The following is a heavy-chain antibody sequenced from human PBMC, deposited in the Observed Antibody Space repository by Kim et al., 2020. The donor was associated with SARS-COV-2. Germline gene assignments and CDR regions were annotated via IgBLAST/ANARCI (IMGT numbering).Heavy chain of an antibody. Sequence: SETLSLTCTVSGGSISSYYWSWIRQPARKGLEWIGRIYTSGSTNYNPSLKSRVTMSVDTSKNQFSLKLSSVTAADTAVYYCARLYQLLSGDAFDIWGQGTMVTVSS. CDR3: ARLYQLLSGDAFDI. CDR2: IYTSGST. J-gene: IGHJ3*02. D-gene: IGHD2-2*01. CDR1: GGSISSYY. V-gene: IGHV4-4*07.